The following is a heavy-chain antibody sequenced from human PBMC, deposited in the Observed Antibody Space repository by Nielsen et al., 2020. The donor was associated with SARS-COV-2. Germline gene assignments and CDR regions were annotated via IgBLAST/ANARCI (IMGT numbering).Heavy chain of an antibody. V-gene: IGHV3-11*05. Sequence: GESLKISCAASGFTFGDYYMSWIRQASGKGLEWVAYISSSSSYTDYADSVKGRFSISRDNSKNTVFLQMNSLRAEDTALYYCAKGFGETFDSWGQGSLVTVSS. CDR1: GFTFGDYY. D-gene: IGHD3-10*01. J-gene: IGHJ4*02. CDR3: AKGFGETFDS. CDR2: ISSSSSYT.